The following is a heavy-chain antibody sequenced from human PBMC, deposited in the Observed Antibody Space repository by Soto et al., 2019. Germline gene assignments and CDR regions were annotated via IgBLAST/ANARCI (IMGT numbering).Heavy chain of an antibody. CDR1: GGSISSGDYY. CDR2: IYYSGST. CDR3: ARLYSSSWSQDY. J-gene: IGHJ4*02. V-gene: IGHV4-30-4*01. D-gene: IGHD6-13*01. Sequence: QVQLQESGPGLVKPSQTLSLTCTVSGGSISSGDYYWSWIRQPPGKGLEWIGYIYYSGSTYYNPSLKSRVTISLDTSKNQCSLKLTSVTAADTAVYYCARLYSSSWSQDYWGQGTLVTVSS.